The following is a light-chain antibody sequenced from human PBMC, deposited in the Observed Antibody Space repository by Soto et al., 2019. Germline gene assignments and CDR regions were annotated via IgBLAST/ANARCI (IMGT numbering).Light chain of an antibody. CDR1: QSVSSN. CDR3: QQYNNWPPYT. J-gene: IGKJ2*01. Sequence: EIVMTQSPATLSVSPGERATLSCRASQSVSSNLAWSQQKPGQAPRLLIYGAFTRSTGIPARFSGSGSGTEFTLTISSLQSEDFAVYYCQQYNNWPPYTFGQGTKLEIK. CDR2: GAF. V-gene: IGKV3-15*01.